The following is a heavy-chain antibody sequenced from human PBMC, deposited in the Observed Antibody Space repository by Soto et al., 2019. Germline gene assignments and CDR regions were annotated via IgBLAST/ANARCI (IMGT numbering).Heavy chain of an antibody. CDR1: GFTVSSNY. CDR3: ARAFPGYSSSSGVSGMDV. D-gene: IGHD6-6*01. J-gene: IGHJ6*02. V-gene: IGHV3-53*01. CDR2: IYSGVST. Sequence: PRGSLRLSCAASGFTVSSNYMSWVRQAPGKGLEWVSVIYSGVSTYYADSVKGRFTISRDNSKNTLYLQMNSLRAEDTAVYYCARAFPGYSSSSGVSGMDVWGQGTTVTVSS.